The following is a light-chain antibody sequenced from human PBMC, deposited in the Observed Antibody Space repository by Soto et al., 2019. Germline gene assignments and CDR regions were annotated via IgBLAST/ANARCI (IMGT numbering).Light chain of an antibody. CDR1: QSISDS. Sequence: VQMIHSAATLPTSKRDGVTITCRASQSISDSLAWYQQIPGKAPFPLISDASNLEREVPSRCSGSGSGTEFTLTISSMQPDDVATYYCRQYTGYFRTFGQGTKL. J-gene: IGKJ1*01. CDR3: RQYTGYFRT. V-gene: IGKV1-5*01. CDR2: DAS.